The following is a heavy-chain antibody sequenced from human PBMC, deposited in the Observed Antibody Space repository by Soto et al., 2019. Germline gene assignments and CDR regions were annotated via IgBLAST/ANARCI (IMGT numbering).Heavy chain of an antibody. J-gene: IGHJ4*02. D-gene: IGHD3-22*01. V-gene: IGHV1-69*13. Sequence: SVKVSCKASGGTFSSYAISWVRQAPGQGLEWMGGIIPIFGTANYAQKFQGRVTITADESTSTAYMELSSLRSEDTAVYYCATYYSSGYYYVDYWGQGTLVTVSS. CDR2: IIPIFGTA. CDR1: GGTFSSYA. CDR3: ATYYSSGYYYVDY.